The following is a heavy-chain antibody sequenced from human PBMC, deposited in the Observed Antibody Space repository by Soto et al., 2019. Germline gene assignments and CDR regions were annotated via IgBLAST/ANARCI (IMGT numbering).Heavy chain of an antibody. D-gene: IGHD2-15*01. CDR2: ITGSSSAI. Sequence: EVHLVESGGGSVQPGGSLRLSCAASGFTFNSYSMHWVRQAPGKGLEWVSYITGSSSAIYYADSMKGRFTISRDNAKNSLSLQMNSLRDEDTAVYYCARGYCNGGSCYPGIYWGQGTLVSVSS. V-gene: IGHV3-48*02. J-gene: IGHJ4*02. CDR1: GFTFNSYS. CDR3: ARGYCNGGSCYPGIY.